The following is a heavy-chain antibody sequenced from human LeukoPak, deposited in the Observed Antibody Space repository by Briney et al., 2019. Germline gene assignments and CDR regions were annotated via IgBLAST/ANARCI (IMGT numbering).Heavy chain of an antibody. J-gene: IGHJ4*02. CDR3: ARDSSGYDLGNFDY. D-gene: IGHD5-12*01. CDR1: GGSISSYY. Sequence: SETLSLTCTVSGGSISSYYWSWIRQPAGKGLEWIGRIYTSGSTNYNPSLKSRVTMSVDTSKNQFSLKLSSVTAADTAVYYCARDSSGYDLGNFDYWGQGTLVTVSS. V-gene: IGHV4-4*07. CDR2: IYTSGST.